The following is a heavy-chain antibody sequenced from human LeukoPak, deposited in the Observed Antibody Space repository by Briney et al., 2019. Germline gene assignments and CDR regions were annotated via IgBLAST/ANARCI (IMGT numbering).Heavy chain of an antibody. Sequence: SETLSLTCAVSGYSIRSGYYWGWIRQPPGKGLGWIGSIYHSGSTYYNPSLKSRVTISVDTSKNQFSLKLSSVTAADTAVYYCARNDLWSGSYWGQGTLVTVSS. CDR2: IYHSGST. D-gene: IGHD3-3*01. V-gene: IGHV4-38-2*01. J-gene: IGHJ4*02. CDR3: ARNDLWSGSY. CDR1: GYSIRSGYY.